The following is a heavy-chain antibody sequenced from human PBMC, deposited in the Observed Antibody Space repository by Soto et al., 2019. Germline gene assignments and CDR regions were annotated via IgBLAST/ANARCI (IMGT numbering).Heavy chain of an antibody. D-gene: IGHD3-3*01. J-gene: IGHJ4*02. V-gene: IGHV4-30-4*01. Sequence: SETLSLTCTVSGDSVSSVGFHWAWLRRPPGKGLEWIGYIYNGGSTYYRPSLESRMHMPLDATRNHYSLRLTSVTAADTAVYFCARAPVGLDTISYFDYWGQGKLVTVSS. CDR1: GDSVSSVGFH. CDR2: IYNGGST. CDR3: ARAPVGLDTISYFDY.